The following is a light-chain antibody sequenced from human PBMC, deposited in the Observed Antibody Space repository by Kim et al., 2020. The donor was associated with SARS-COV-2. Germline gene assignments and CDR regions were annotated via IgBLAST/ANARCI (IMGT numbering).Light chain of an antibody. J-gene: IGKJ1*01. CDR1: QSVSSLY. Sequence: EIVLTQTTGTLSLSPGERATLSCRASQSVSSLYLAWYQQKPGQAPRLLIYGASSRATGIPDRFSGSRSGTDFTLTISRLEPEDFAVYYSQPYGSTTKTFAKGTKMDTK. CDR3: QPYGSTTKT. V-gene: IGKV3-20*01. CDR2: GAS.